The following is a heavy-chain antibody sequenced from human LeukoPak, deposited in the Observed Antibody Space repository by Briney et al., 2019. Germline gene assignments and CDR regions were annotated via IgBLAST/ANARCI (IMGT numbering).Heavy chain of an antibody. J-gene: IGHJ4*02. CDR1: GFTFSSYS. CDR2: ISSSSSYI. Sequence: GGSLRLSCAASGFTFSSYSMNWVRQAPGKGLEWVSSISSSSSYIYYADSVKGRFTISRDNSKNTPYLQMNSLRAEDTAVYYCAKAVGATIDYWGQGTLVTVSS. CDR3: AKAVGATIDY. V-gene: IGHV3-21*01. D-gene: IGHD1-26*01.